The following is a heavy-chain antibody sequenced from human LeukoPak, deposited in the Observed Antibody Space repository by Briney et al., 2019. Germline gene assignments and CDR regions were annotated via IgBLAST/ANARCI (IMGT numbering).Heavy chain of an antibody. J-gene: IGHJ4*02. D-gene: IGHD3-22*01. Sequence: PGGSLRLSCAASGFTFSNSWMNWVRQAPGKGLEWVGFIRSKAYGGTTEYAASVKGRFTISRDDSKSIAYLQMSSLKTEDTAVYYCTRDKDYYDSSGYYYVIDYWGQGTLVTVSS. V-gene: IGHV3-49*04. CDR1: GFTFSNSW. CDR3: TRDKDYYDSSGYYYVIDY. CDR2: IRSKAYGGTT.